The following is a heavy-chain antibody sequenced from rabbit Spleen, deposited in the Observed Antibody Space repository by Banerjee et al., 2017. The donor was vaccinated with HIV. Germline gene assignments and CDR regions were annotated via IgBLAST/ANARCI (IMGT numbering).Heavy chain of an antibody. V-gene: IGHV1S40*01. D-gene: IGHD8-1*01. CDR1: GFSFSSYY. Sequence: QSLEESGGDLVKPGASLTLTCTASGFSFSSYYMCWVRQAPGKGLEWIACIDTGSSGFTYFASWAKGRFTCSKTSSTTVTLQMTSLTAADTATYFCARDTGSSFSSYGMDLWGPGTLVTVS. CDR2: IDTGSSGFT. J-gene: IGHJ6*01. CDR3: ARDTGSSFSSYGMDL.